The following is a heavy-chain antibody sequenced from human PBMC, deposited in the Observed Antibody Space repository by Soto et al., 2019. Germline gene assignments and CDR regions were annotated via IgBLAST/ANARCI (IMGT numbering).Heavy chain of an antibody. Sequence: PSETLPLSCAVYGGSFSGYCWSWIRRRPGKGLEWIGEINHSGSTNYNPSLKSRVTISVDTSKNQFSLKLSSVTAEDTAVYYCAFDSSGSHSPELPYWGQGTLVTVSS. D-gene: IGHD3-22*01. CDR1: GGSFSGYC. CDR3: AFDSSGSHSPELPY. CDR2: INHSGST. J-gene: IGHJ4*02. V-gene: IGHV4-34*01.